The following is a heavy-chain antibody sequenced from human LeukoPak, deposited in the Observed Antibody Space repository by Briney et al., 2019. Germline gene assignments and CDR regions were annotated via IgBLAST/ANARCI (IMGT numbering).Heavy chain of an antibody. Sequence: SETLSLTCAVYGGSFSGYYWSWIRQPPGKGLEWIGEINHSGSTNCNPSLKSRVTISVDTSKNQFSLKLSSVTAADTAVYYCARGKVMYYDYVWGSYRSEYFDYWGQETLVTVSS. J-gene: IGHJ4*02. D-gene: IGHD3-16*02. CDR2: INHSGST. CDR1: GGSFSGYY. CDR3: ARGKVMYYDYVWGSYRSEYFDY. V-gene: IGHV4-34*01.